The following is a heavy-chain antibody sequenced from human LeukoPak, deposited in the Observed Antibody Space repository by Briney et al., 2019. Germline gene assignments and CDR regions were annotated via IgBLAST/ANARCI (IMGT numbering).Heavy chain of an antibody. CDR3: ARGLYGSPGDY. CDR2: INSDGSST. D-gene: IGHD1-26*01. J-gene: IGHJ4*02. V-gene: IGHV3-74*01. CDR1: GFTFSSFW. Sequence: GGSLRLSCAASGFTFSSFWMHWVRQTPGKGLVWVSRINSDGSSTSYADSVKGRFTISRDNAKNTLYLQMNSLRAEDTAVYYCARGLYGSPGDYWGQGTLVTVSS.